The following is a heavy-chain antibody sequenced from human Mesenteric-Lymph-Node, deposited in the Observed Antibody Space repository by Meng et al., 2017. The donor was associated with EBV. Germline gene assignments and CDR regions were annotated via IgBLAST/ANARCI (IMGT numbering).Heavy chain of an antibody. Sequence: QLQLQESGPGLVRPSGTLSLICTGSSDSISSTSYHWGWIRQPPGKGLEWIGSIYYSGTTYFNPSLESRVSISVDTSKKQFSLRLTSVTAADTAVYYCARQYGSSFDYWGQGTLVTVSS. CDR2: IYYSGTT. CDR1: SDSISSTSYH. D-gene: IGHD3-10*01. CDR3: ARQYGSSFDY. V-gene: IGHV4-39*01. J-gene: IGHJ4*02.